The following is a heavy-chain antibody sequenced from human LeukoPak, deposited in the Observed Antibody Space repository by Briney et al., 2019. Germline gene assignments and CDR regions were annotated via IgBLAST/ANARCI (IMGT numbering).Heavy chain of an antibody. CDR3: ARTSSGYRTYDAFDI. CDR1: GGSFSGYY. V-gene: IGHV4-34*01. D-gene: IGHD3-22*01. J-gene: IGHJ3*02. Sequence: PSETLSLTCAVYGGSFSGYYWSWIRQPPGKGLEWIGEINHSGSTNYNPSLKSRVTISVDTSKNQFSLKLSSVTAADTAVYYCARTSSGYRTYDAFDIWGQGTMVTVSS. CDR2: INHSGST.